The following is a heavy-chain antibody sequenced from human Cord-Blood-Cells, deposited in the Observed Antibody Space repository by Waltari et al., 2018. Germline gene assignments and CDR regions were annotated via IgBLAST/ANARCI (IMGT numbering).Heavy chain of an antibody. J-gene: IGHJ5*02. D-gene: IGHD7-27*01. CDR2: LYYSEST. CDR1: GGSISSSSYY. V-gene: IGHV4-39*01. Sequence: QLQLQESGPGLVKPSETLSLTCTVSGGSISSSSYYWGWIRQPPGKGLEWIGSLYYSESTNYTPSLKSRVTISVDTSKNQFSLKLSSVTAADTAVYYCARQTGNWFDPWGQGTLVTVSS. CDR3: ARQTGNWFDP.